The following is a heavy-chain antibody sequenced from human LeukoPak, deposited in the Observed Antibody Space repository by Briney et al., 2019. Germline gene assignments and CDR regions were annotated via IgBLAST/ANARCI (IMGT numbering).Heavy chain of an antibody. CDR1: GFTFSSYS. J-gene: IGHJ6*02. V-gene: IGHV3-21*01. CDR3: ARSAVAGNYYYYGMDV. Sequence: GSLRLSCAASGFTFSSYSMNWVRQAPGKGLEWVSSISSSSSYIYYADSVKGRFTISRDNAKNSLYLQMNSLRAEDTAVYYCARSAVAGNYYYYGMDVWGQGTTVTVSS. CDR2: ISSSSSYI. D-gene: IGHD6-19*01.